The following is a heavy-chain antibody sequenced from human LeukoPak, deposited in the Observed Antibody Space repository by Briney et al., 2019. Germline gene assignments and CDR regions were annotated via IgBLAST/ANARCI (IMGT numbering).Heavy chain of an antibody. CDR3: ARLVVPASYYCYYMDV. D-gene: IGHD2-2*01. Sequence: PSETLSLTCTVSGGSISSYYWSWIRQPPGKGLEWIGYIYTSGSTNYNPSLKSRDTISVDTSKNQFSPKLGSVTAADTAVYYCARLVVPASYYCYYMDVWGKGTTVTVSS. CDR2: IYTSGST. J-gene: IGHJ6*03. CDR1: GGSISSYY. V-gene: IGHV4-4*09.